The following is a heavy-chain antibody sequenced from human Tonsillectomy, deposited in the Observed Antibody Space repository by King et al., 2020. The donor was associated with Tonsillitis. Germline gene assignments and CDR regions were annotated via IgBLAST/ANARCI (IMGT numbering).Heavy chain of an antibody. CDR2: IYSSGST. D-gene: IGHD3-9*01. J-gene: IGHJ5*02. V-gene: IGHV4-61*02. CDR1: GASIISDSYY. Sequence: HVQLQESGPGLVKPSQTLSLTCTVSGASIISDSYYWSWIRQPAGKGLEWIGRIYSSGSTNYNPSLESRGTMSTDTSRNQFSLKLRSVTAADTAVYYCARGGDLSTGGSLFDPWGQGTLVTVSS. CDR3: ARGGDLSTGGSLFDP.